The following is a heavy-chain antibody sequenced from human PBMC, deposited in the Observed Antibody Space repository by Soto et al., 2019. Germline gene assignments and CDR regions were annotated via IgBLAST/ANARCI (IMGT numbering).Heavy chain of an antibody. J-gene: IGHJ4*02. Sequence: EVQLLESGGGLVQPGGSLRLACAAAGFTFSSYAMSWVRQAPGKGLEWVSAISGSGGSTYYADSVKGRFTISRDNSKNTLYLQMNSLRAEDTAVYYCAKDRYYDYVWGNYSYYFDYWGQGTLVTVSS. CDR1: GFTFSSYA. CDR2: ISGSGGST. V-gene: IGHV3-23*01. CDR3: AKDRYYDYVWGNYSYYFDY. D-gene: IGHD3-16*01.